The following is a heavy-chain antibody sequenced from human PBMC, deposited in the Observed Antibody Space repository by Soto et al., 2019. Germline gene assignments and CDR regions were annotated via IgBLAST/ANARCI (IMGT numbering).Heavy chain of an antibody. D-gene: IGHD2-15*01. CDR3: ARVLEYCSGGSCKWVY. V-gene: IGHV1-69*02. J-gene: IGHJ4*02. CDR2: IIPILGIA. Sequence: QVQLVQSGAEVKKPGSSVKVSCKASGGTFSSYTISWVRQAPGQGLEWMGRIIPILGIANYAQKFQGRVTITADKSTSTAYMELSSLRSEDTAVYYCARVLEYCSGGSCKWVYWGQGPLVTVSS. CDR1: GGTFSSYT.